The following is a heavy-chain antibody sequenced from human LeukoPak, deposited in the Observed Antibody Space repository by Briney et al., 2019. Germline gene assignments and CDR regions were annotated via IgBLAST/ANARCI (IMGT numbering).Heavy chain of an antibody. D-gene: IGHD1/OR15-1a*01. CDR1: GFKLSDHY. CDR3: GRIAINANNGMDV. CDR2: SRNKASSYTT. Sequence: GGPLRLSCAASGFKLSDHYIVCARHAPGKRLEGVGRSRNKASSYTTEYAASVEGRFTISRDVSESSLYLQMNSLRTEDTAVYYCGRIAINANNGMDVWGQGTTVTVSS. V-gene: IGHV3-72*01. J-gene: IGHJ6*02.